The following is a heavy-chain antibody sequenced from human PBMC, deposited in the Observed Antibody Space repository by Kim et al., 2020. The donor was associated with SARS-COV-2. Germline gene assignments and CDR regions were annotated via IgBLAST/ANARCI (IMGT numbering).Heavy chain of an antibody. J-gene: IGHJ4*02. CDR3: ARDSSMVRGVLGGFDY. V-gene: IGHV4-4*07. D-gene: IGHD3-10*01. CDR1: GGSISSYY. CDR2: IYTSGST. Sequence: SETLSLTCTVSGGSISSYYWSWIRQPAGKGLEWIGRIYTSGSTNYNPSLKSRVTMSVDTSKNQFSLKLSSVTAADTAVYYCARDSSMVRGVLGGFDYWGQGTLVTVSS.